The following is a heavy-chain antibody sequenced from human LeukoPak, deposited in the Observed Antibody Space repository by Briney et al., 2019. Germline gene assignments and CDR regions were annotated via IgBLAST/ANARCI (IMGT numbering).Heavy chain of an antibody. CDR3: ASSYYYGSGSYLG. V-gene: IGHV4-39*07. J-gene: IGHJ4*02. D-gene: IGHD3-10*01. CDR2: IYYTGST. CDR1: GGSISSYY. Sequence: SETLSLTCTVSGGSISSYYWSWIRQPPGKGLEWIGTIYYTGSTYYNPSLKSRVTISVDTSKNQFSLKLSSVTAADTAVYYCASSYYYGSGSYLGWGQGILVTVSS.